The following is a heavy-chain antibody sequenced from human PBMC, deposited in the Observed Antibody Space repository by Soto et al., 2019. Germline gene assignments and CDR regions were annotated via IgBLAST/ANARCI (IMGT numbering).Heavy chain of an antibody. CDR3: AREYTAWPLAYGLDV. CDR2: IWYDGSNK. J-gene: IGHJ6*02. Sequence: GLSLRLSCSASGFPFSRYGMHWVRQAPGKGLEWVAIIWYDGSNKHYADSVKGRFTISRDNAKNSVSLQMNSLRAEDTAVYYCAREYTAWPLAYGLDVWGQGTTVTVSS. CDR1: GFPFSRYG. V-gene: IGHV3-33*01. D-gene: IGHD2-2*02.